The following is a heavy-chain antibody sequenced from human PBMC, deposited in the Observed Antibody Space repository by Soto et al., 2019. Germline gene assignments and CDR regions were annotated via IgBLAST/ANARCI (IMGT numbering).Heavy chain of an antibody. V-gene: IGHV3-21*01. CDR2: ISSSSRYI. CDR3: ARDHPNYYDSNRFDP. D-gene: IGHD3-22*01. J-gene: IGHJ5*02. Sequence: GGSLRLSCAASGFTFSSYSMNWVRQAPGKGLEWVSSISSSSRYIYYADSVKGRFTISRDNAKNSLYLQMNSLRAEDTAVYYCARDHPNYYDSNRFDPWGQGTLVTVSS. CDR1: GFTFSSYS.